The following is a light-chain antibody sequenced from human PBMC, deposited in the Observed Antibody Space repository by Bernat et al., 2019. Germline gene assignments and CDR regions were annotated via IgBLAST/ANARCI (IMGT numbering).Light chain of an antibody. Sequence: QSALTQPASVSGSPGQSITISCTGTSSDVGGYNYVSWYQQHPGKAPKLMISDVSDRPSGVSNRFSGSTSGTTPSLTISGLQAEAEADYYCSSYTSSSTLVFRGGTTLTVL. CDR1: SSDVGGYNY. V-gene: IGLV2-14*03. CDR2: DVS. CDR3: SSYTSSSTLV. J-gene: IGLJ3*02.